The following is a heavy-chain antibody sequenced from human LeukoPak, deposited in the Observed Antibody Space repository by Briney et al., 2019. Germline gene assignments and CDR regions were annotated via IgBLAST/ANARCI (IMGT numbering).Heavy chain of an antibody. CDR1: GVTFSRYP. D-gene: IGHD6-19*01. CDR2: ISGNDDST. J-gene: IGHJ4*02. Sequence: GGSLRLSCAASGVTFSRYPMSWGRQAPGKGLEWVSTISGNDDSTYYAESVKGRFTISRDTSKNTLYVQMNSLRAEDTAIYYCAKDASGGREWGQGTLVTVSS. CDR3: AKDASGGRE. V-gene: IGHV3-23*01.